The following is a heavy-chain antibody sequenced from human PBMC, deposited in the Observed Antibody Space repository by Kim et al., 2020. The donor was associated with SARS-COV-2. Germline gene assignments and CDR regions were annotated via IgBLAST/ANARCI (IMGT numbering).Heavy chain of an antibody. Sequence: TDYAAPVKGRFNISRDDSKNTLYLQMNSLKTEDTAVYYCTTAATVTTVDYWGQGTLVTVSS. J-gene: IGHJ4*02. D-gene: IGHD4-17*01. V-gene: IGHV3-15*01. CDR2: T. CDR3: TTAATVTTVDY.